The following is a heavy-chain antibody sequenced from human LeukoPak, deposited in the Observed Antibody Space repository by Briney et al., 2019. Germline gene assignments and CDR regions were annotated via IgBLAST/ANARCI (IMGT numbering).Heavy chain of an antibody. Sequence: ASVKLSCTASGFTFTSSAMQWVRQARGQLLEWIGWIVVGSGNANYAQKFQERVTITRDMSTSTAYMELSSLRSEDTAVYYCAAVYGNSSSWFHGYWGQGTLVTVSS. D-gene: IGHD6-13*01. CDR3: AAVYGNSSSWFHGY. CDR1: GFTFTSSA. CDR2: IVVGSGNA. J-gene: IGHJ4*02. V-gene: IGHV1-58*02.